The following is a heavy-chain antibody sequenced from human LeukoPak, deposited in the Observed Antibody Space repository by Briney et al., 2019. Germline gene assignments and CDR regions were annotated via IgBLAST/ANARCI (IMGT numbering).Heavy chain of an antibody. CDR2: INHSGST. Sequence: SETLSLTCAVYGGSFSGYYWSWIRQPPGKGLEWIGEINHSGSTNYNPSLKSRVTISADTSKNQFSLKLSSVTAADTAVYYCARAESGWYNDYWGQGTLVTVSS. D-gene: IGHD6-19*01. V-gene: IGHV4-34*01. J-gene: IGHJ4*02. CDR3: ARAESGWYNDY. CDR1: GGSFSGYY.